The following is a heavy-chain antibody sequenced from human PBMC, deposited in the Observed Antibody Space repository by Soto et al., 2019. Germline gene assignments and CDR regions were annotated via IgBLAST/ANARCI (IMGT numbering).Heavy chain of an antibody. J-gene: IGHJ4*02. Sequence: GGSLRLSCAASGFTFSSYGMFWVRQAPGRGLEWVAFISYDGSDKCSDSVKGRFTISRDNSKNTLYLQMNSLRAEDTAVYYCAKGSYSGRYSDFDCWGQGTLVTVSS. CDR2: ISYDGSDK. CDR3: AKGSYSGRYSDFDC. D-gene: IGHD1-26*01. V-gene: IGHV3-30*18. CDR1: GFTFSSYG.